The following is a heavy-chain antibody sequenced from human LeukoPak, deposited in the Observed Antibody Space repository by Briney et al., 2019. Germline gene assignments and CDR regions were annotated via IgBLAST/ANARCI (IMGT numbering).Heavy chain of an antibody. J-gene: IGHJ6*03. CDR3: ARDEGRWLSPSDYYYYMDV. CDR1: GFTFSDYS. V-gene: IGHV3-48*01. Sequence: GGSLRLSCAASGFTFSDYSMNWVRQAPGKGLEWVSYISSRSSTIDYADSVKGRFTISRNNAKNSLDLQMNSLRAEDTAVYYCARDEGRWLSPSDYYYYMDVWGKGTTVTVSS. D-gene: IGHD3-22*01. CDR2: ISSRSSTI.